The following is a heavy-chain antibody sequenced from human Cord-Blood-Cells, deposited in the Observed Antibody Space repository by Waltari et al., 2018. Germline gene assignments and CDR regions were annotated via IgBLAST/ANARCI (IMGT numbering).Heavy chain of an antibody. CDR2: IYYSGST. J-gene: IGHJ2*01. CDR1: GGSISSGGYY. Sequence: QVQLQESGPGLVKPSQTLSLTCTVSGGSISSGGYYWSWIRPHPGKGLEWIGYIYYSGSTYYTPALKSRVTISVDACKNQFSLKLSSVTAADTAVYYCARDRRPVGSYWYFDLWGRGTLVTVSS. V-gene: IGHV4-31*03. D-gene: IGHD3-10*01. CDR3: ARDRRPVGSYWYFDL.